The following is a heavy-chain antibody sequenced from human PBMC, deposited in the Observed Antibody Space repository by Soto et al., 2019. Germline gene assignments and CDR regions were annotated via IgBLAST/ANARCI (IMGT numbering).Heavy chain of an antibody. CDR2: INHSGST. J-gene: IGHJ6*02. Sequence: PSETLSLTCAVYGGSFSGYYWSWIRQPPGKGLEWIGGINHSGSTNYNPSLKSRVTISVDTSKNQFSLKLSSVTAADTAVYYWAREGVGVHYYYYGMDVWGQGTTVTVS. CDR1: GGSFSGYY. CDR3: AREGVGVHYYYYGMDV. D-gene: IGHD1-26*01. V-gene: IGHV4-34*01.